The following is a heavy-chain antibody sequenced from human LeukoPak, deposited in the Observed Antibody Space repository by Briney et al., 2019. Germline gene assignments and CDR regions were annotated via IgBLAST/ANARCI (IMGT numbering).Heavy chain of an antibody. CDR3: ARGVRVRGGNWFDP. V-gene: IGHV4-30-2*01. J-gene: IGHJ5*02. CDR1: GGPISSGGHS. Sequence: PSQTLSLTCAVSGGPISSGGHSWSWIRQPPGKGLEWIGYIYHSGSTYYNPSLKSRVTISVDRSKNQFSLKLSSVTAADTAVYYCARGVRVRGGNWFDPWGQGTLVTVSS. CDR2: IYHSGST. D-gene: IGHD3-10*01.